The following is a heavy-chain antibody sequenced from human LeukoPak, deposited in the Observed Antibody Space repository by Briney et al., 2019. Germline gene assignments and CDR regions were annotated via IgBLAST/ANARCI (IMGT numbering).Heavy chain of an antibody. D-gene: IGHD3-10*01. V-gene: IGHV3-21*01. CDR2: ISSSISYI. Sequence: GGSLRLSCAASGFTFSSYSMNWVRQAPGKGLEWVSSISSSISYIYYADSVKGRFTISRDNAKNSLYLQMNSLRAEDTAVYYCARDRGITMVRGVILDAFGIWGQGTMVTVSS. CDR3: ARDRGITMVRGVILDAFGI. CDR1: GFTFSSYS. J-gene: IGHJ3*02.